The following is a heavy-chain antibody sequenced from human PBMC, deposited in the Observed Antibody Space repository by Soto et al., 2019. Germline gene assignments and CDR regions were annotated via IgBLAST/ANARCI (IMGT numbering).Heavy chain of an antibody. D-gene: IGHD3-10*01. CDR1: GFTFSDYY. Sequence: QVQLVESGGGLVKPGGSLRLSCAASGFTFSDYYMSWIRQAPGKGLEWVSYISSSSSYTNYADSVKGRFTISRDNAKNSLYLQMNSLRAEDTAVYYCARAYGSGGVYFYYGLDVWGQGTTVTVSS. V-gene: IGHV3-11*06. CDR2: ISSSSSYT. CDR3: ARAYGSGGVYFYYGLDV. J-gene: IGHJ6*02.